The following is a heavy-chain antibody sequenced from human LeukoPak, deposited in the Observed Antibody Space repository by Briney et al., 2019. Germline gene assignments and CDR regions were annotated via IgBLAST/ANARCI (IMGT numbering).Heavy chain of an antibody. J-gene: IGHJ4*02. V-gene: IGHV3-53*05. D-gene: IGHD1-1*01. CDR1: GFTVSSNY. CDR2: IYSGGST. CDR3: ARGVHSNYVDY. Sequence: GGSLRLSCAASGFTVSSNYMSWVRQAPGKGLEWVSVIYSGGSTYYADSVKGRFTISRDNSKNTLYLQMNSLRSEDTAVYYCARGVHSNYVDYWGQGTLVTVSS.